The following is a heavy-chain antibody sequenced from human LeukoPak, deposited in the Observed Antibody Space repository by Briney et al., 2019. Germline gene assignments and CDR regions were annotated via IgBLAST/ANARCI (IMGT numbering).Heavy chain of an antibody. CDR3: ARLISAYYADY. J-gene: IGHJ4*02. CDR2: IYDSGST. CDR1: GGSISSGDYF. V-gene: IGHV4-31*03. Sequence: SETLSLTCTVSGGSISSGDYFWRWLRQHPGKGLEWIGYIYDSGSTYYNPSLKSRVAISVDRSKNQFSLKLSSVTAADTAVYSCARLISAYYADYWGQGALVTVSS. D-gene: IGHD1-26*01.